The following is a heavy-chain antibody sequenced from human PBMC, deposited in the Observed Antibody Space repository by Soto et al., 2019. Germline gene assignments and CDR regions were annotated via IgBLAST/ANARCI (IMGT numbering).Heavy chain of an antibody. CDR1: GGSISPYY. V-gene: IGHV4-59*01. D-gene: IGHD4-17*01. CDR2: IYYTGTA. Sequence: QVQLLESGPGLVNPSQTLSLSCTVSGGSISPYYWSWLRQSSGKGLEWLGYIYYTGTADYNPSLENRATLSVDRSTNWFSLELTSVTAADTAVYYCARQPDDGDYGYYFEYWGPGILVTVSS. J-gene: IGHJ4*02. CDR3: ARQPDDGDYGYYFEY.